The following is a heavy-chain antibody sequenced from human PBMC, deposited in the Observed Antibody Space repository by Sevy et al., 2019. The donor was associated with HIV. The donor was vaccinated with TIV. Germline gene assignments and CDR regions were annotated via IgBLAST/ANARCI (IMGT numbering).Heavy chain of an antibody. CDR1: GFMFSSYS. CDR2: IYAGGST. Sequence: GGSLRLSCAASGFMFSSYSVHWVRQAPGKGLEWVSVIYAGGSTYYADSVKGRFSISRDNPKNTVYLQMNSLRAEDTALYYCAREIDGYTDYWGQGTLVTVSS. D-gene: IGHD5-12*01. V-gene: IGHV3-66*01. CDR3: AREIDGYTDY. J-gene: IGHJ4*02.